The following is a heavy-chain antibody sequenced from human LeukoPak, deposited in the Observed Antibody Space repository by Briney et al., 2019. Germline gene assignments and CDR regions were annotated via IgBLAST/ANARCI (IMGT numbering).Heavy chain of an antibody. J-gene: IGHJ6*02. V-gene: IGHV3-53*04. Sequence: TGGSLRLSCAASGFTFSSYSMNWVRQAPGKGLEWISVIYSGGSTYYADSVKGRFTISRHNSKNTLYLQMDSLRAEDTAVYYCARDNDGMDVWGQGTTVTVSS. CDR1: GFTFSSYS. CDR2: IYSGGST. CDR3: ARDNDGMDV.